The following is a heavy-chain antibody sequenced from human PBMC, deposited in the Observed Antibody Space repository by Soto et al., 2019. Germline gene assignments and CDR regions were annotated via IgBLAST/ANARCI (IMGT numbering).Heavy chain of an antibody. Sequence: EVQLLESGGGLVQPGGSLRLSCAASGFTFSYYAMSWVRQAPGKGLEWVSAISDSGSPTYYADSVKGRFTISRDNSKNPLYLQMNSLRAEDTAVYYCAKDLRRRSGWYYFDYWGQGTLVTVSS. CDR1: GFTFSYYA. J-gene: IGHJ4*02. CDR2: ISDSGSPT. CDR3: AKDLRRRSGWYYFDY. D-gene: IGHD6-19*01. V-gene: IGHV3-23*01.